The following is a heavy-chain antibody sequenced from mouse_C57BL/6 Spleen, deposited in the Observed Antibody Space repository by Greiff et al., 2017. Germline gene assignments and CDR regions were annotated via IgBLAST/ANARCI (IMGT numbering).Heavy chain of an antibody. CDR1: GYTFTDYY. V-gene: IGHV1-26*01. CDR3: ARSDGGAFYYAMDY. J-gene: IGHJ4*01. CDR2: INPNNGGT. Sequence: EVQLQQSGPELVKPGASVKISCKASGYTFTDYYMNWVKQSHGKSLEWIGDINPNNGGTSYNQKFKGKATLTVDKSSSTAYMELRSLTSEDSAVYYCARSDGGAFYYAMDYWGQGTSVTVSS.